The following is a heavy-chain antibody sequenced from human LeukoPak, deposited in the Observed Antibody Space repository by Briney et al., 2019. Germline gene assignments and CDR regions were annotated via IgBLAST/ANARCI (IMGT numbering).Heavy chain of an antibody. V-gene: IGHV6-1*01. CDR1: GGSVSTNSAA. Sequence: SQTLSLTCAISGGSVSTNSAAWNWIRQSPSRGFEWLGRTYYRSKWYYDYAVSVNTRITINPDASKNQFSLQLNSVTPEDTAVYYCARDYYCSSVSCSFDYWGQGTLVAVSS. D-gene: IGHD2-2*01. CDR2: TYYRSKWYY. CDR3: ARDYYCSSVSCSFDY. J-gene: IGHJ4*02.